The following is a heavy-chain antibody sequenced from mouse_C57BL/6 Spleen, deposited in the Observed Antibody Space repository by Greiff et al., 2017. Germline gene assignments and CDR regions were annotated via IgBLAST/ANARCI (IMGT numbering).Heavy chain of an antibody. Sequence: QVQLQQPGAELVRPGTSVKLSCKASGYTFTSYWMHWVKQRPGQGLEWIGLIDPSNGYTNYNQKFKGKATLTVDTSSSTAYMPLSSLTSEDSAVSDFSRGLYYDDSAWFAYWGQGTLVTVSA. V-gene: IGHV1-59*01. CDR3: SRGLYYDDSAWFAY. CDR2: IDPSNGYT. CDR1: GYTFTSYW. J-gene: IGHJ3*01. D-gene: IGHD2-13*01.